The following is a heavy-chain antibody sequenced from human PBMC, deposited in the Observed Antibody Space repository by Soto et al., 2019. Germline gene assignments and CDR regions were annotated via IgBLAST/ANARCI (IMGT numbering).Heavy chain of an antibody. Sequence: QVQLVESGGGVVQPGRSLRLSCAASGFTFSSYAMHWVRQAPGKGLEWVAVISYDGSNKYYEDSVKGRFTISRDNSKNTLSLQMNSLRAEDTAVYYCARDYYRFNSGYGFSMDVWGQGTTVTVSS. CDR3: ARDYYRFNSGYGFSMDV. CDR2: ISYDGSNK. V-gene: IGHV3-30-3*01. D-gene: IGHD5-12*01. CDR1: GFTFSSYA. J-gene: IGHJ6*02.